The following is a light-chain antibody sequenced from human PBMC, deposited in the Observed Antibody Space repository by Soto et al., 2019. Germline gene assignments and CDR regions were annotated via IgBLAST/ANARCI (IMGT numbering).Light chain of an antibody. CDR2: DAS. Sequence: EIVLTQSPATLSLSPGERATLACRASQSVSSYLSWYQQKPGQAPRLLIDDASNRATGITARFSGSGSGTDFTLTISSLEPEDFAVYYCQQRSNWARITFGQGTRLEIK. CDR3: QQRSNWARIT. V-gene: IGKV3-11*01. CDR1: QSVSSY. J-gene: IGKJ5*01.